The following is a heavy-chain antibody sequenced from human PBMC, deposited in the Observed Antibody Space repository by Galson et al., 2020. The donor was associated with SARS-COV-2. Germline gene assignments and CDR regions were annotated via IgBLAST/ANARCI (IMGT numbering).Heavy chain of an antibody. CDR1: GFTFGDYA. CDR3: TSTKWWYPDGS. D-gene: IGHD2-15*01. CDR2: IRSKAYGGTT. J-gene: IGHJ3*01. V-gene: IGHV3-49*03. Sequence: GGSLRLSCTASGFTFGDYAMSWFRQAPGKGLEWVGFIRSKAYGGTTEYAASVKGRFTISRDDSKSIAYLQMNSRKTEDTAVYYCTSTKWWYPDGSWGQGTMFTVTS.